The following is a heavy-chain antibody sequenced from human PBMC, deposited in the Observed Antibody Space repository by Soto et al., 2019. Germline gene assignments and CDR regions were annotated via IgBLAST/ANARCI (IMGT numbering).Heavy chain of an antibody. J-gene: IGHJ4*02. D-gene: IGHD3-10*01. V-gene: IGHV3-74*01. Sequence: EVQLVESGGGLVQPGGSLRLSCAASGFTFSSYWMHWVRQAPGKGPVWVSHINIDGTGTTYADSVKGRFTVSRDNAKNTLYLQMNSLRAEDTAVYYCARDKSITMVPDYWGQGTLVTVSS. CDR3: ARDKSITMVPDY. CDR2: INIDGTGT. CDR1: GFTFSSYW.